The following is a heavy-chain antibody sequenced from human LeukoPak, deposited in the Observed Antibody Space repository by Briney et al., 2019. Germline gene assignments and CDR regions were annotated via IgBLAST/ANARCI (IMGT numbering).Heavy chain of an antibody. J-gene: IGHJ3*02. CDR3: ARQSFGSGSRDDALDI. D-gene: IGHD3-10*01. V-gene: IGHV1-18*01. CDR1: GYTFTNYG. Sequence: ASVRVSCKASGYTFTNYGISWVRQAPGQGLEWMGWISAYNGNTNYAQKLQGRVTMTTDTSTSTAYMAVRSLRSDDTAMYYCARQSFGSGSRDDALDIWGQGTVVTVSS. CDR2: ISAYNGNT.